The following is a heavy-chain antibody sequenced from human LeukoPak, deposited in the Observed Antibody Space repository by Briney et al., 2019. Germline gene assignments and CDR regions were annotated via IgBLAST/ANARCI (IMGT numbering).Heavy chain of an antibody. D-gene: IGHD3-10*01. Sequence: SGGSLRLSCAASGFTFSSYGMHWVRQAPGKGLEWVAVTWYDGSNKYYADAVKGRFTISRDNPKNTLYLQMNGLRVEDTAGYYCARGHWGNYYQNAFDIWGQGTMVTVSS. CDR2: TWYDGSNK. CDR1: GFTFSSYG. V-gene: IGHV3-33*01. CDR3: ARGHWGNYYQNAFDI. J-gene: IGHJ3*02.